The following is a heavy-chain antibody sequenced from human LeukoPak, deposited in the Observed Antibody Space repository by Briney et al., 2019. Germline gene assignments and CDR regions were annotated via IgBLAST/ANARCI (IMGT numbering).Heavy chain of an antibody. CDR2: ISSSSSYI. Sequence: GGSLRLSCAASGFTFSSYSMNWVRQAPGKGLEWVSSISSSSSYIYYADSVKGRFTISGDNAKNSLYLQVNSLRAEDTAVYYCARDGYSSSWYLNWGQGTLVTVSS. V-gene: IGHV3-21*01. D-gene: IGHD6-13*01. CDR1: GFTFSSYS. CDR3: ARDGYSSSWYLN. J-gene: IGHJ4*02.